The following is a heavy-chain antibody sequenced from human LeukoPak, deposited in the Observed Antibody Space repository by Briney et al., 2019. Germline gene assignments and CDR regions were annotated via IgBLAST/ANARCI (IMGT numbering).Heavy chain of an antibody. CDR1: GGSISSYY. J-gene: IGHJ6*02. Sequence: SETLSLTCTVSGGSISSYYWSWIRQPAGKGLEWIGRIYTSGSTNYNPSPKSRVTMSVDTSKSQFSLKLSSVTAADTAVYYCARVDYYYGMDVWGQGTTVTVSS. V-gene: IGHV4-4*07. CDR3: ARVDYYYGMDV. CDR2: IYTSGST.